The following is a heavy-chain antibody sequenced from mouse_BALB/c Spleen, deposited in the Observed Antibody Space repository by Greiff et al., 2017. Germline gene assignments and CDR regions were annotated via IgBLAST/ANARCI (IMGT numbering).Heavy chain of an antibody. V-gene: IGHV1-9*01. CDR1: GYTFSSYW. D-gene: IGHD1-1*01. CDR2: ILPGSGST. Sequence: QVQLKESGAELMKPGASVKISCKATGYTFSSYWIEWVKQRPGHGLEWIGEILPGSGSTNYNEKFKGKATFTADTSSNTAYMQLSSLTSEDSAVYYCARKGYGSSGFAYWGQGTLVTVSA. CDR3: ARKGYGSSGFAY. J-gene: IGHJ3*01.